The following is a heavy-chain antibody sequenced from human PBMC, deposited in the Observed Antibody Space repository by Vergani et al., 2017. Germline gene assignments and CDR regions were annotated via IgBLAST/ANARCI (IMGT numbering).Heavy chain of an antibody. D-gene: IGHD3/OR15-3a*01. CDR1: GFTFSSYA. Sequence: EVQLLESGGNLIQPGGSLRLSCGASGFTFSSYAMTWVRLAPGKGLQWVSAISGSGGNTFYTDSVKGRFTISRDNSKDTLYLQMNRLTIEDTAVYYCYYDFWAGYESGGVWGKGTTVTVSS. J-gene: IGHJ6*04. CDR2: ISGSGGNT. V-gene: IGHV3-23*01. CDR3: YYDFWAGYESGGV.